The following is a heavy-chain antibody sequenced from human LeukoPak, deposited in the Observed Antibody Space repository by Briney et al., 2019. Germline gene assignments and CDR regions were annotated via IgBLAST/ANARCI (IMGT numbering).Heavy chain of an antibody. CDR3: ARVWCSSTSCQYDDY. V-gene: IGHV3-7*01. Sequence: GGSLRLSCAASGFTFNNYWMNWVRQAPGKGLEWVANIEQDGSEKYYVDSVKSRFTISRDNAKNSLYLQMNSLRAEDTAVYYCARVWCSSTSCQYDDYWGQGTLVTVSS. CDR2: IEQDGSEK. CDR1: GFTFNNYW. D-gene: IGHD2-2*01. J-gene: IGHJ4*02.